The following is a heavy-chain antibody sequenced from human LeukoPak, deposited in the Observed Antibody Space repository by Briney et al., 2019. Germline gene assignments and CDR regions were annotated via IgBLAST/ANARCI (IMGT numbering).Heavy chain of an antibody. CDR3: AKDLRSRIAAAGAPDY. J-gene: IGHJ4*02. CDR1: GGTFSSYA. D-gene: IGHD6-13*01. Sequence: SVKVSCKASGGTFSSYAISWVRQAPGQGLEWMGRIIPILGIANYAQKFQGRVTITADKSTSTAYMELSSLRSEDTAVYYCAKDLRSRIAAAGAPDYWGQGTLVTVSS. V-gene: IGHV1-69*04. CDR2: IIPILGIA.